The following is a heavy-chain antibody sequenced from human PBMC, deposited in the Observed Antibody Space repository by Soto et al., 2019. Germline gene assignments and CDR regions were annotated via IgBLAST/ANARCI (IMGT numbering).Heavy chain of an antibody. CDR1: GGSISSYY. Sequence: SENLSLTCTVSGGSISSYYWSWIRQPPGKGLEWIGYIYYSGSTNYNPSLKSRVTISVDTSKNQFSLKLSSVTAADTAVYYFSRDLSDSSPSALWGPGTLVSVSS. CDR2: IYYSGST. J-gene: IGHJ4*02. CDR3: SRDLSDSSPSAL. D-gene: IGHD6-13*01. V-gene: IGHV4-59*01.